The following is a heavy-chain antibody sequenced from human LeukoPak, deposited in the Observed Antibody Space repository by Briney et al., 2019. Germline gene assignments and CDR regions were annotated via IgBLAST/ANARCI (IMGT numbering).Heavy chain of an antibody. V-gene: IGHV1-18*01. J-gene: IGHJ6*03. CDR1: GYTFTSYD. CDR2: ISAYNGNT. Sequence: GASVKVSCKASGYTFTSYDINWVRQATGQGLEWMGWISAYNGNTNYAQKLQGRVTMTTDTSTSTAYMELRSLRSDDTAVYYCARTRNGDYVYYYYYYYMDVWGKGTTVTISS. CDR3: ARTRNGDYVYYYYYYYMDV. D-gene: IGHD4-17*01.